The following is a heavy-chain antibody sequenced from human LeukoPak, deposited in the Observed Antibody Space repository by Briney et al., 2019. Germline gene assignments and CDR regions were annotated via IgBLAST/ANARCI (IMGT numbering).Heavy chain of an antibody. CDR2: ISSSSSTI. J-gene: IGHJ6*03. CDR3: ARDLSRENRVADYYYYYMDV. CDR1: GFTFSSYS. V-gene: IGHV3-48*04. D-gene: IGHD1-14*01. Sequence: PGGSLRLSCAASGFTFSSYSMNWVRQAPGKGLEWVSYISSSSSTIFYADSVKGRFTISRDNAKNSLYLQMNSLRAEDTAVYYCARDLSRENRVADYYYYYMDVWGTGTTVTVSS.